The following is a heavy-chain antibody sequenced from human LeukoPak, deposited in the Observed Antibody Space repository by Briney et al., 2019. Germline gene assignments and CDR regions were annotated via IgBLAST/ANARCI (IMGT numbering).Heavy chain of an antibody. CDR1: GFTFSGYW. J-gene: IGHJ1*01. Sequence: GGSLRLSCADSGFTFSGYWMNWVRQAPGKGLEWVANINQNGGEKYYADSVKGRFIISRDNSKNTVYLQMNSLRADDTAVYYCAKDWAQAAAGIAEYFQHWGQGTLVIVSS. V-gene: IGHV3-7*01. D-gene: IGHD6-13*01. CDR2: INQNGGEK. CDR3: AKDWAQAAAGIAEYFQH.